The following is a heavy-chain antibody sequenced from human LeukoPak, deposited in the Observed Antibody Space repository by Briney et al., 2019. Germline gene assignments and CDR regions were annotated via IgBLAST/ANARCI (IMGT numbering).Heavy chain of an antibody. CDR2: IYYSGST. V-gene: IGHV4-39*01. CDR1: GGSISSSSYY. J-gene: IGHJ3*02. CDR3: AQQGLGGVGAFDI. D-gene: IGHD2-8*02. Sequence: ASGTLSLTCTVSGGSISSSSYYWGWIRQPPGKGLEWIGSIYYSGSTYYNPSLKSRVTISVDTSKNQFSLKLSSVTAADTAVYYCAQQGLGGVGAFDIWGQGTMVTVSS.